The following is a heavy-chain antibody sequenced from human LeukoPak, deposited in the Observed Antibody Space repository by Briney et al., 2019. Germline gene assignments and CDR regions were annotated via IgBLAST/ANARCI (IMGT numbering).Heavy chain of an antibody. J-gene: IGHJ5*02. Sequence: GGSLRHSCAASGFTFSSYSMNWVRQAPGKGLEWVSSISSSSSYIYYADSVKGRFTISRDNAKNSLYLQMNSLRAEDTAVYYCARDLATVWFDPWGQGTLVTVSS. CDR3: ARDLATVWFDP. CDR1: GFTFSSYS. D-gene: IGHD4-17*01. CDR2: ISSSSSYI. V-gene: IGHV3-21*01.